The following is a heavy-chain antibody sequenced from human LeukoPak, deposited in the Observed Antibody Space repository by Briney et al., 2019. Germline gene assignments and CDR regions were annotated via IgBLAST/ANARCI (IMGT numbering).Heavy chain of an antibody. CDR2: IRYDGTSK. D-gene: IGHD6-13*01. J-gene: IGHJ3*02. V-gene: IGHV3-30*02. CDR3: AKGLHSSSWNDAFDI. CDR1: GFPFSSYG. Sequence: GGSLRLPCAASGFPFSSYGMHWVRQAPGKGLDWVAFIRYDGTSKDYADSVKGRFTISRDNSENKVYLQMNSLRVEDTALYYCAKGLHSSSWNDAFDIWGQGTMVTVSS.